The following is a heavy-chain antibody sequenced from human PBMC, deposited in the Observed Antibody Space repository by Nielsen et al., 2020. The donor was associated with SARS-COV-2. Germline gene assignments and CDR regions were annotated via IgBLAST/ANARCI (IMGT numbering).Heavy chain of an antibody. Sequence: GGSLRLSCKGSGYTFKNYWIVWVRQMPGKGLEWMGIIDPSDSGARYSPSFQGQVTMSVDKSLRTAYLQWRTLKASDTAMYYCARRHMIPFGAGTYHFDFWGQGTLVTVSS. CDR3: ARRHMIPFGAGTYHFDF. J-gene: IGHJ4*02. CDR2: IDPSDSGA. CDR1: GYTFKNYW. D-gene: IGHD3-16*01. V-gene: IGHV5-51*01.